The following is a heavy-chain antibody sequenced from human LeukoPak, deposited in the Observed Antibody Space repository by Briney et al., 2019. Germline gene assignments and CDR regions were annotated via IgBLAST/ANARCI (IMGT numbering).Heavy chain of an antibody. V-gene: IGHV1-69*13. CDR1: GGPFSSLA. J-gene: IGHJ4*02. Sequence: ASVKVSCKASGGPFSSLAIYWVRQAPGQGLELMGGIIPLFGTPDYAQKFQGRVTVTADESTSTAYMELSSRRSDDTAVYYCARLMTTYYYFDYWGQGTLVAVAS. D-gene: IGHD4-11*01. CDR3: ARLMTTYYYFDY. CDR2: IIPLFGTP.